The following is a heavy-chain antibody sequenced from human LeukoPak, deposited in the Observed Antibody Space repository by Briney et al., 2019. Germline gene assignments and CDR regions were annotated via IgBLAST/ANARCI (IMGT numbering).Heavy chain of an antibody. CDR1: GFTFSSYA. Sequence: PGGSLRLSCAASGFTFSSYAMSWVRQAPGKGLEWVSAISGSGGSTYYADSVKGRFTISRDNSKNTLYLQMNSLRADDTALYRCAKDLFYSFDIWGQGTEVTVSS. CDR2: ISGSGGST. J-gene: IGHJ3*02. CDR3: AKDLFYSFDI. V-gene: IGHV3-23*01. D-gene: IGHD2/OR15-2a*01.